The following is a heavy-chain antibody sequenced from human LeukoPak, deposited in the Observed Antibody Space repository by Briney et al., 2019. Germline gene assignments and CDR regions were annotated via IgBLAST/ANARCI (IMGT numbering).Heavy chain of an antibody. CDR2: ISGSGGSG. CDR1: GFTFSSYG. D-gene: IGHD6-19*01. V-gene: IGHV3-23*01. Sequence: SGGSLRLSCAASGFTFSSYGMSWVRQAPGKGLEWVSAISGSGGSGYYAYSVKVRCTISRYSAKITLYLQMNIHRPEARAVYYCAQDRSPLDLAVAGTFDYWGQGTLVTLSS. J-gene: IGHJ4*02. CDR3: AQDRSPLDLAVAGTFDY.